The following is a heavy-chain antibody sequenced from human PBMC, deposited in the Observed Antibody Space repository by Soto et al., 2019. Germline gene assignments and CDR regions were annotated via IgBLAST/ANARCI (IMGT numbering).Heavy chain of an antibody. V-gene: IGHV4-31*03. D-gene: IGHD3-16*01. Sequence: SETLSLTCTVSGGSISSGGYYWSWIRQHPGKGLEWIGYIYYSGSTYYNPSLKSRVTISVDTSKNQFSLKLSSVTAADTAVYYCAREATTLGYYYMDVWGKGTTVTVSS. CDR1: GGSISSGGYY. CDR3: AREATTLGYYYMDV. CDR2: IYYSGST. J-gene: IGHJ6*03.